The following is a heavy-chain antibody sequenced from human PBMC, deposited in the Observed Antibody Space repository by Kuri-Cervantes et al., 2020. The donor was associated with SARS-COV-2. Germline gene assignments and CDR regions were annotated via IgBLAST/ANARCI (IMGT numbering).Heavy chain of an antibody. Sequence: SLKISCAASGFTFDDYAMHWVRQAPGKGLEWVSGISWNSGSIGYADSVKGRFTISRDNAKNSLYLQMNSLRAEDTAVFYCVREVTFHYYYYYTDVWGKGTTVTVSS. CDR2: ISWNSGSI. J-gene: IGHJ6*03. V-gene: IGHV3-9*01. CDR1: GFTFDDYA. D-gene: IGHD4-23*01. CDR3: VREVTFHYYYYYTDV.